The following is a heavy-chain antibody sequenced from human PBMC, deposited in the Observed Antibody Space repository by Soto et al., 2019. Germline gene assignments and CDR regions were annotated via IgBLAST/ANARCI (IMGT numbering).Heavy chain of an antibody. J-gene: IGHJ5*02. CDR2: IIPILGIA. D-gene: IGHD3-9*01. Sequence: SVKVSCKASAGTFSSYTISWVRQAPGQGLEWMGRIIPILGIANYAQKFQGRVTVTADKSTSTAYMELSSLRSEDTAVYYCARGKPRDYDILTGYLNWFDPWGQ. CDR1: AGTFSSYT. V-gene: IGHV1-69*02. CDR3: ARGKPRDYDILTGYLNWFDP.